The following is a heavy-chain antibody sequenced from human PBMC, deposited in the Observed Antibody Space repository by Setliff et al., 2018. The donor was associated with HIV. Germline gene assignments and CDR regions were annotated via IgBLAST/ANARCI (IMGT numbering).Heavy chain of an antibody. V-gene: IGHV4-4*07. CDR3: ANDRYTGSYYPDF. CDR2: FYTNGNT. Sequence: SETLSLTCSVSGGSISDSHWSWIRQPAGKGLEWLGRFYTNGNTYYNPSLRSRVTVSVDTSKNRFTLKMTYMTAADTAIYYCANDRYTGSYYPDFWGRGILVTVSS. D-gene: IGHD1-26*01. J-gene: IGHJ4*01. CDR1: GGSISDSH.